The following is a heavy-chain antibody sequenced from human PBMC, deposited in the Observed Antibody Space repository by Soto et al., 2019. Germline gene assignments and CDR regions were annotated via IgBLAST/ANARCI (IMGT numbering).Heavy chain of an antibody. CDR1: GFTFTDYY. D-gene: IGHD1-26*01. Sequence: LRLSCTTSGFTFTDYYMTWIRQAPGKGLEWLSYSSSSMINTNYADSVKGRFTISRDDPKNSLFLQMDSLRPEDTAMYYCARVIVGPTLLYYFDSWGQGTLVTVSS. CDR2: SSSSMINT. V-gene: IGHV3-11*06. CDR3: ARVIVGPTLLYYFDS. J-gene: IGHJ4*02.